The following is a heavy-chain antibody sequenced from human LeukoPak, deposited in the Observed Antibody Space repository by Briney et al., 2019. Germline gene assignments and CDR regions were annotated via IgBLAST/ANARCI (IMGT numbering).Heavy chain of an antibody. CDR2: IYYSGST. D-gene: IGHD3-22*01. J-gene: IGHJ4*02. Sequence: SETLSLTCTVSGGSTSSSSYYWGWIRQPPGKGLEWIGSIYYSGSTYYNPSLKSRVTISVDTSKNQFSLKLSSVTAADTAVYYCARVGYYYDSSGYYSPYYYFDYWGQGTLVTVSS. V-gene: IGHV4-39*07. CDR3: ARVGYYYDSSGYYSPYYYFDY. CDR1: GGSTSSSSYY.